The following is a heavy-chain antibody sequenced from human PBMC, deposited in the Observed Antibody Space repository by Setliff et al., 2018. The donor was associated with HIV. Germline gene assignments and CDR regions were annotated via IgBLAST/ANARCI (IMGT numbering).Heavy chain of an antibody. CDR1: TYTFSSYV. D-gene: IGHD2-2*01. J-gene: IGHJ3*02. V-gene: IGHV1-18*01. CDR2: ISVYNGNT. Sequence: ASVKVSCKASTYTFSSYVINWVRQAPGRGLEWMGRISVYNGNTIYAQKLQGRVIMTTDTSTSTAYMELRSLRSDDTAMYYCATQRDIVMVPGQGGFDIWAQGTMVTVSS. CDR3: ATQRDIVMVPGQGGFDI.